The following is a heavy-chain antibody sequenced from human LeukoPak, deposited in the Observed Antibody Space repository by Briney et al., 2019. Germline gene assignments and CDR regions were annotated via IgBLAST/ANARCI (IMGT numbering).Heavy chain of an antibody. Sequence: ASVKVSCEASGYTFTSYGISWVRQAPGQGLEWMGWISAYNGNTNYAQKLQGRVTMTTDTSTSTAYMELRSLRSDDTAVYYCARDRITGTTRGLGMLGYWGQGTLVTVSS. J-gene: IGHJ4*02. CDR1: GYTFTSYG. CDR2: ISAYNGNT. V-gene: IGHV1-18*01. D-gene: IGHD1-20*01. CDR3: ARDRITGTTRGLGMLGY.